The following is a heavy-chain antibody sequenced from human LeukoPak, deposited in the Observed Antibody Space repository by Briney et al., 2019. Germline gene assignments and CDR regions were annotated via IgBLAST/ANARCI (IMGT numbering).Heavy chain of an antibody. CDR1: GYTFTSYG. V-gene: IGHV1-18*01. D-gene: IGHD4-17*01. Sequence: GASVKVSCKASGYTFTSYGISWVRQAPRQRLEWMGWISAYNGNTNYAQKLQGRVTMTTDTSTSTAYMELRSLRSDDTAVYYCAREPYGDYLDYWGQGTLVTVSS. CDR3: AREPYGDYLDY. J-gene: IGHJ4*02. CDR2: ISAYNGNT.